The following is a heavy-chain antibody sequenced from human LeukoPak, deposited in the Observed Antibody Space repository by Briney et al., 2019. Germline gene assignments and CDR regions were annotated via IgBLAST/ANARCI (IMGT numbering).Heavy chain of an antibody. CDR3: TTVGEMATSDDY. D-gene: IGHD5-24*01. CDR2: IKSKTDGGTT. V-gene: IGHV3-15*07. CDR1: GFTFSNAW. J-gene: IGHJ4*02. Sequence: GGSLGLSCSASGFTFSNAWMNWVRRAPGKGLEWVGRIKSKTDGGTTDYAAPVKGRFTISRDDSKNTLYLQMNSLKTEDTAVYYCTTVGEMATSDDYWGQGTLVTVSS.